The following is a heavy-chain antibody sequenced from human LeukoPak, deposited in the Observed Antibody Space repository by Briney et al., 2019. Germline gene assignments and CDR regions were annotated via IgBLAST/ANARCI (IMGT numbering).Heavy chain of an antibody. V-gene: IGHV3-30*18. J-gene: IGHJ4*02. CDR2: ISYDGSNK. D-gene: IGHD2-2*01. CDR3: AKVVVPAATQYYFDY. Sequence: GGSLRLSCAASGFTFSSYGMHWVRQAPGKGLEWVAVISYDGSNKYYADSVKGRFTISRDNSKNTLYLQMNSLRAEDTAVYYCAKVVVPAATQYYFDYWGQGTLVTVSS. CDR1: GFTFSSYG.